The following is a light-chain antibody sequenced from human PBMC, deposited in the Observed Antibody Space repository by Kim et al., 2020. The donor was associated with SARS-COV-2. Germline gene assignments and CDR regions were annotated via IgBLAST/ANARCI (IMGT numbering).Light chain of an antibody. CDR3: QHYYNLPYT. Sequence: DIVMTQSPDSLAVSLGERATINCKSSQSVLHSSNNKNYLAWYQQKPGQPPKLLVYWASTRESGVPDRFSGSGSETDFTLTISSLQAEDVAVYYCQHYYNLPYTFGQGNKLEIK. CDR1: QSVLHSSNNKNY. J-gene: IGKJ2*01. CDR2: WAS. V-gene: IGKV4-1*01.